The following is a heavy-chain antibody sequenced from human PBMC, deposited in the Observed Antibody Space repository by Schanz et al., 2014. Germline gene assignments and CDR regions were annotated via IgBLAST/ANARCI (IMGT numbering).Heavy chain of an antibody. CDR2: IIPSLGLA. J-gene: IGHJ4*02. Sequence: QVQLVQSGAEVKKPGASVKVSCKASGYTTFTDYYIHWVRQAPGQGLEWMGRIIPSLGLAKYEQKFQDKVTITADTSANAAYMELSGLRSEDTAVYYCARDRLECGAECYSVEVVEIGGQGTLXIVSS. CDR1: GYTTFTDYY. CDR3: ARDRLECGAECYSVEVVEI. D-gene: IGHD2-21*01. V-gene: IGHV1-69*04.